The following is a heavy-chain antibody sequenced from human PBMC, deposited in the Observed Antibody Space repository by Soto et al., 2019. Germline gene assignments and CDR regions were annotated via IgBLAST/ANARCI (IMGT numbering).Heavy chain of an antibody. Sequence: PSETLSLTCTFSVGSIISYYWSWIRQPPGKGLEGMGYIYYSGSTNYNPSLKSRVTISVDTSKNQLSLKLSSVTAADTAVYYCARDYLDRLRDYYDRSGYYYYYYGMDVWGQGTTVTVSS. CDR2: IYYSGST. CDR1: VGSIISYY. J-gene: IGHJ6*02. D-gene: IGHD3-22*01. CDR3: ARDYLDRLRDYYDRSGYYYYYYGMDV. V-gene: IGHV4-59*01.